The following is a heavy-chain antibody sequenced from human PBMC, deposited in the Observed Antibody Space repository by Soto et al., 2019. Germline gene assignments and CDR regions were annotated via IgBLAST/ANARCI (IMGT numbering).Heavy chain of an antibody. J-gene: IGHJ4*02. D-gene: IGHD4-17*01. CDR2: IYYRGST. CDR1: GDSVSSGSYY. Sequence: PXGTLYIRCMVSGDSVSSGSYYGSWIRQPPGKGLEWIGYIYYRGSTNYNPSLKSRVTISIDTSRNQFSLKLNSVTAADTALYYCARGLDYVGFDYSGQGTLVTVSS. CDR3: ARGLDYVGFDY. V-gene: IGHV4-61*01.